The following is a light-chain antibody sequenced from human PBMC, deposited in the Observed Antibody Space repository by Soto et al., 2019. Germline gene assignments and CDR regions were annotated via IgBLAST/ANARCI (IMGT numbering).Light chain of an antibody. CDR1: QSINIY. V-gene: IGKV1-39*01. J-gene: IGKJ2*01. Sequence: IQMTQSPSSLSASVGDSVTVTCRASQSINIYLNWYQQKPGKAPTLLIYGASSLQSGVPSRFTGGGSRTDFTLTISSLQPEDFATYSCQQSYRSPYTFGQGTKLEI. CDR3: QQSYRSPYT. CDR2: GAS.